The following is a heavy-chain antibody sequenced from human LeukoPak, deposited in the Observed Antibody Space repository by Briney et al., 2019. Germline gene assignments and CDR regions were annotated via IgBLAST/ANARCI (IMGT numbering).Heavy chain of an antibody. V-gene: IGHV3-11*06. D-gene: IGHD2-15*01. CDR2: ISSSSSYT. J-gene: IGHJ4*02. CDR1: GFTFSDYY. CDR3: ARDNRRGVGDIVVVVAAPYY. Sequence: PGGSLRLSCAASGFTFSDYYMSWIRQAPGKGLEWVSYISSSSSYTNYADSVKGRFTISRDNAKNSLYLQMNSLRAEDTAVYYCARDNRRGVGDIVVVVAAPYYWGQGTLVTVSS.